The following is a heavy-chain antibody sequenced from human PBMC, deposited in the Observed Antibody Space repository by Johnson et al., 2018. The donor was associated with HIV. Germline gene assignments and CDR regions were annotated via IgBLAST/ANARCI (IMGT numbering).Heavy chain of an antibody. CDR3: ARSDITLVRGGAFDI. CDR1: GFTFSTYA. J-gene: IGHJ3*02. D-gene: IGHD3-10*01. Sequence: QIQLVESGGGVVQPGRSLRLSCTASGFTFSTYAMHWVRRAPGKGLEWVAFISYDGNNKYYVDSVKGRFTISRDNAKNSLYLQMKSLRAEDTAVYYCARSDITLVRGGAFDIWGQGTVVTVSS. CDR2: ISYDGNNK. V-gene: IGHV3-30*03.